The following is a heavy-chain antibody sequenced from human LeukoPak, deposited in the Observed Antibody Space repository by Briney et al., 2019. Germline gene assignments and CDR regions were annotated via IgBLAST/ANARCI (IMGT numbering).Heavy chain of an antibody. J-gene: IGHJ4*02. CDR3: ARIKGVAAAGPYTHFDY. V-gene: IGHV4-4*03. CDR2: IYHSGST. Sequence: PGTLSLTCAVSGGSISSSNWWSWVRQPPGKGLEWIGEIYHSGSTNYNPSLKSRVTISVDKSKNQFSLKLSSVTAADTAVYYCARIKGVAAAGPYTHFDYWGQGTLVTVSS. D-gene: IGHD6-13*01. CDR1: GGSISSSNW.